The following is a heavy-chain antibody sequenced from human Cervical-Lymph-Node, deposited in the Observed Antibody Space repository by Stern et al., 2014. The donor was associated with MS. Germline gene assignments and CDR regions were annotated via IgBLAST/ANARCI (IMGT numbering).Heavy chain of an antibody. J-gene: IGHJ4*02. CDR2: INSNSGGA. Sequence: QVQLVQSGAEVKKPGASVKVSCKTSGYTFTGFYLHWVRQAPGQGLEWVGRINSNSGGAIYAQQFQGRVTMTRDMSITTAYLELNGLRSDDTAVYYCARDYDGYAEDPRFDYWGQGTLVTVSS. CDR1: GYTFTGFY. V-gene: IGHV1-2*06. CDR3: ARDYDGYAEDPRFDY. D-gene: IGHD5-24*01.